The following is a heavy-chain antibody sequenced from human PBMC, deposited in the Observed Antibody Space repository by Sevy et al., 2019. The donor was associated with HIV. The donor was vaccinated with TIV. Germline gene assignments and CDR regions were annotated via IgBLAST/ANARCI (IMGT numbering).Heavy chain of an antibody. CDR3: ARDLPPSATTVAHFDY. J-gene: IGHJ4*02. CDR1: GFTFRSYE. V-gene: IGHV3-48*03. CDR2: ISNSGSAI. D-gene: IGHD4-17*01. Sequence: LSLTCAASGFTFRSYEMNWVRQAPGKGLEWISYISNSGSAIFYSDSVKGRFTISRDNTKNSLYLEMNSLRAEDTAVYYCARDLPPSATTVAHFDYWGRGILVTVSS.